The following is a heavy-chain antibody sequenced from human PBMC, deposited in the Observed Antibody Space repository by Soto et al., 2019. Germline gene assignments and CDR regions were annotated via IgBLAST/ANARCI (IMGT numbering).Heavy chain of an antibody. D-gene: IGHD2-2*01. CDR2: IYTSGST. V-gene: IGHV4-4*07. Sequence: ASETLSLTCTVSGGSISSYYWSWIRQPAGKGLEWIGRIYTSGSTNYNPSLKSRVTMSVDTSKNQFSLKLSSVTAADTAVYYCARGYCSSTSCYPWWFDPWGQGTLVTVSS. J-gene: IGHJ5*02. CDR1: GGSISSYY. CDR3: ARGYCSSTSCYPWWFDP.